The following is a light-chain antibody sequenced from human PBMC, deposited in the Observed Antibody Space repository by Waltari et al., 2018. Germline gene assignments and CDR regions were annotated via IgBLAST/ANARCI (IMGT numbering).Light chain of an antibody. V-gene: IGLV1-47*01. CDR1: SSTIGANY. Sequence: QSVLTQSPSASGTPGQRVTISCSGSSSTIGANYVHWYQQFPGTAPRLLIYRSYQRPSGVPDRFSGSKSGTSASLAISGLRSEDEADYYCATWDDSLNAWVFGGGTRLTAL. CDR3: ATWDDSLNAWV. CDR2: RSY. J-gene: IGLJ3*02.